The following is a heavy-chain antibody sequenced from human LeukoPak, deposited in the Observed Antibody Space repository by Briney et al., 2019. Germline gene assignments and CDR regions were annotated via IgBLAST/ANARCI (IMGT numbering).Heavy chain of an antibody. CDR2: IIGGVGGST. CDR3: ARRGLSQYCTKTSCPQAFFDH. D-gene: IGHD2-2*01. Sequence: GGSLRLSCAASGFTFNNFGMTGAAQAQGKGLEGFSTIIGGVGGSTYYAGSVKGRFTISSDNSKDTLYLQMNSLRAEDTAVYYCARRGLSQYCTKTSCPQAFFDHWGQGTLVTVSS. J-gene: IGHJ4*02. V-gene: IGHV3-23*01. CDR1: GFTFNNFG.